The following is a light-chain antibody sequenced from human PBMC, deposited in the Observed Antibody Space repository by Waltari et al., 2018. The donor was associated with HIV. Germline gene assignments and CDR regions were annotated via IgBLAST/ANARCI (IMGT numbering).Light chain of an antibody. CDR2: QDN. V-gene: IGLV3-1*01. Sequence: SYEVTQPPSVAVSPGQTASITCSGYELGDKYTCWYQQKPGQSPLLVIYQDNKRPSGIPGPFSASSAGHPATLTSSGTLPMEEADYYCQAWGSSTSGVFGTGTKLTVL. CDR1: ELGDKY. CDR3: QAWGSSTSGV. J-gene: IGLJ3*02.